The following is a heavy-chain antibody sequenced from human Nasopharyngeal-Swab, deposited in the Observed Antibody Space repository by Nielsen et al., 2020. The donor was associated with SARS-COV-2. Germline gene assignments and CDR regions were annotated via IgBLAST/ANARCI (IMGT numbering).Heavy chain of an antibody. V-gene: IGHV4-4*02. J-gene: IGHJ4*02. CDR1: GGSLISNYW. D-gene: IGHD3-10*01. CDR3: ARAVRLYYYGSGSFHD. Sequence: GSLRLSCAVSGGSLISNYWWTWVRLSPGKGLEWIGEINHHGNINYNPSLKSRVTISVDQSKNHFSLTLDSVTGADMAVYYCARAVRLYYYGSGSFHDWGQGALVTASS. CDR2: INHHGNI.